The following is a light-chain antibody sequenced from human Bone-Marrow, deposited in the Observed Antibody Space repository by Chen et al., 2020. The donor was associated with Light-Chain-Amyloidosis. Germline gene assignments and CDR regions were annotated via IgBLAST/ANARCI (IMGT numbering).Light chain of an antibody. V-gene: IGKV4-1*01. CDR2: WAS. Sequence: DIVMTQSPDSLAVSLGERATINCKSSQSVLYNSNNKNCIAWYQQKPGQPPKLLIYWASTRESGVPDRFSGSGSGTDVTLTISSLQAEDVAVYYCQQYYSTPLTFGQGTKVEIK. CDR1: QSVLYNSNNKNC. CDR3: QQYYSTPLT. J-gene: IGKJ1*01.